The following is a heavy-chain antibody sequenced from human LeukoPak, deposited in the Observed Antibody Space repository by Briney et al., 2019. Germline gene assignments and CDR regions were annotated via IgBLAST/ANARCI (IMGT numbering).Heavy chain of an antibody. V-gene: IGHV3-48*03. J-gene: IGHJ4*02. CDR1: GFTFSSYE. CDR2: ISSSGSTI. Sequence: PGGSLRLSCAASGFTFSSYEMNWVRQAPGKGLEWVSYISSSGSTIYYADSVKGRFTISRDNAKNSLYLQMNSLRAEDTAVYYCHLGTMVRGVYYLDYWGQGTLVTVSS. CDR3: HLGTMVRGVYYLDY. D-gene: IGHD3-10*01.